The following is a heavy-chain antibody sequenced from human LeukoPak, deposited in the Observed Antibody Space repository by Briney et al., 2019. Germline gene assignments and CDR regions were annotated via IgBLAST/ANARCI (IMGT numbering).Heavy chain of an antibody. CDR2: ISYDGSNK. CDR1: GFTFSSYA. Sequence: PGGSLRLSCAVSGFTFSSYAMHWVRQAPGKGLEWVAVISYDGSNKYYADSVKGRFTISRDNSKNTLYLQMNSLRAEDTAVYYCARELVVAADAFDIWGQGTMVTVSS. D-gene: IGHD2-8*02. CDR3: ARELVVAADAFDI. J-gene: IGHJ3*02. V-gene: IGHV3-30*04.